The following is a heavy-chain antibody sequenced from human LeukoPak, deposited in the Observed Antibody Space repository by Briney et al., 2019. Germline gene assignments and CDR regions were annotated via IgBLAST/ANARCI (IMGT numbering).Heavy chain of an antibody. V-gene: IGHV4-4*07. D-gene: IGHD3-10*01. CDR3: AREMVNYYGSGSYYNH. CDR2: IYTSGST. CDR1: GGSISSYY. Sequence: SETLSLTCTVSGGSISSYYWSWIRQPAGKGLEWIGRIYTSGSTNYNPSLKSRVTMSVDTSKNQFSLKLSSVTAADTAVYYCAREMVNYYGSGSYYNHWGQGTLVTVSS. J-gene: IGHJ5*02.